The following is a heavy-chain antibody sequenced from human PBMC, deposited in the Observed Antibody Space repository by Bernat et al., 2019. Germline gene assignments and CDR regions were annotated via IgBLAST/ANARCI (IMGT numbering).Heavy chain of an antibody. V-gene: IGHV3-48*03. J-gene: IGHJ4*02. D-gene: IGHD1-26*01. Sequence: EVQLVESGGGLVQPGGSLRLSGRASGFTFSTYEMNWVRKAPGTGLEWISYISSSGSTIYYADSVKGRFTISRDNAKNSLYLQMNSLRAEDTAVYYWASLPYSGDYWVQGTLVTVSS. CDR1: GFTFSTYE. CDR3: ASLPYSGDY. CDR2: ISSSGSTI.